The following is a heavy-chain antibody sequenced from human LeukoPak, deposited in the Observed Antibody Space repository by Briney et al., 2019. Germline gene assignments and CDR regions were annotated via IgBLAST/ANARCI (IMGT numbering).Heavy chain of an antibody. J-gene: IGHJ4*02. CDR1: GFTFSTSA. Sequence: PGGSLRLSCAASGFTFSTSAMNWVRQAPGKGLEWVSGINGGGGSTYYADSVKGRFTISRDNSKNTLYLQMNSLRAEDTAVYYCAKVSGYTSGWYVDFDCWGQGSLVTVSS. CDR3: AKVSGYTSGWYVDFDC. CDR2: INGGGGST. D-gene: IGHD6-19*01. V-gene: IGHV3-23*01.